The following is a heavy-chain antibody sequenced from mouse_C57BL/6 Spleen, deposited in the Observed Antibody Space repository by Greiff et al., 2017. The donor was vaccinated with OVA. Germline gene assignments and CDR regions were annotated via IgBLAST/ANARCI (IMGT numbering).Heavy chain of an antibody. CDR3: ARLYGYDGYAMDY. D-gene: IGHD2-2*01. Sequence: QVQLKQSGPELVKPGASVKISCKASGYAFSSSWMNWVKQRPGKGLEWIGRIYPGDGDTNYNGKFKGKATLTADKSSSTAYMQLSSLTSEDSAVYFCARLYGYDGYAMDYWGQGTSVTVSS. CDR2: IYPGDGDT. CDR1: GYAFSSSW. V-gene: IGHV1-82*01. J-gene: IGHJ4*01.